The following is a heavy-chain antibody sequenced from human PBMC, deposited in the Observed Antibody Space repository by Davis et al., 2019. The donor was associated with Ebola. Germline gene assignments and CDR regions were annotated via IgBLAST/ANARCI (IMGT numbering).Heavy chain of an antibody. V-gene: IGHV4-59*08. CDR3: ARVYYYDSSFDY. D-gene: IGHD3-22*01. Sequence: SETLSLTCTVPGGSISSYYWSWIRQPPGKGLEWIGYIYYSGSTNYNPSLKSRVTISVDTSKNQFSLKLSSVTAADTAVYYCARVYYYDSSFDYWGQGTLVTVSP. CDR2: IYYSGST. J-gene: IGHJ4*02. CDR1: GGSISSYY.